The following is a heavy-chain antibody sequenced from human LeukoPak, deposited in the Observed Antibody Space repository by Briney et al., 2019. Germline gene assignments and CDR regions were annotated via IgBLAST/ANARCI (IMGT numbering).Heavy chain of an antibody. CDR3: ARRLYYYGSAFDI. D-gene: IGHD3-10*01. V-gene: IGHV1-69*13. Sequence: SVKVSCKASGGTFSSYAISWVRQAPGQGLEWMGGIIPIFGTANYAQKFQGRVTITADESTSTAYMELSSLRSEDTAVYYCARRLYYYGSAFDIWGQGTMVTVSS. CDR1: GGTFSSYA. J-gene: IGHJ3*02. CDR2: IIPIFGTA.